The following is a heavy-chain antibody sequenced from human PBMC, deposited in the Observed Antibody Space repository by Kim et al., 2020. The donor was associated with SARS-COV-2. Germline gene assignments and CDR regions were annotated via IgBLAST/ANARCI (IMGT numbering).Heavy chain of an antibody. D-gene: IGHD6-6*01. J-gene: IGHJ4*02. V-gene: IGHV6-1*01. CDR3: ARANIAARDFDY. Sequence: VTWKSRITINPDTSKNQCSLQLSSVTPEDTAVYYCARANIAARDFDYWGQGTLVTVSS.